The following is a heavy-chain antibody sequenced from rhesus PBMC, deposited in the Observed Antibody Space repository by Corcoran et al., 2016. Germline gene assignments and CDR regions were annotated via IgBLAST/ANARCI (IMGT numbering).Heavy chain of an antibody. CDR3: TREREYCTGSDQCAFDF. V-gene: IGHV3S16*01. CDR2: IISSSIYI. Sequence: EVQLVESGGGLVQPGGSLRLSCAASGLTFSDYYMSWVRQAPGKGLVWVSSIISSSIYIYYSDSVKGRFTIAREKAKNWLSLQMNSLKTEDTAVYYCTREREYCTGSDQCAFDFWGQGLRVTVSS. D-gene: IGHD2-21*01. CDR1: GLTFSDYY. J-gene: IGHJ3*01.